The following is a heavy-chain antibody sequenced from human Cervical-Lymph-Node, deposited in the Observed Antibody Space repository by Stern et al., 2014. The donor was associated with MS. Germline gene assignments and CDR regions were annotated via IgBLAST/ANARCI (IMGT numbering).Heavy chain of an antibody. J-gene: IGHJ4*02. Sequence: VQLVESGAEVRKPGSSVKVSCTVSGGTLSSNTIVWGRQAPGQGLQWMGGIIAIIGTTDYAQKFHDRVTITADESTNTVYMEVTSLTSEDTAVYYCARVIGDGYDSLDDWGQGTLVTVSS. D-gene: IGHD5-24*01. CDR2: IIAIIGTT. CDR1: GGTLSSNT. CDR3: ARVIGDGYDSLDD. V-gene: IGHV1-69*01.